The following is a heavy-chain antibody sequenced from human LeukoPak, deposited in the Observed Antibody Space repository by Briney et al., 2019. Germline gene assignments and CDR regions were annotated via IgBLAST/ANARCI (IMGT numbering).Heavy chain of an antibody. CDR2: IRTKSNSYAT. Sequence: GGSLRLSCAASGFTFSGSAMHWVRQASGKGLEWLGRIRTKSNSYATAYAASVKGRFTISRDDSNNTAYLHMNSLRSDDTALYYCTFIAPSGTIFDYWGQGALVTVSS. CDR3: TFIAPSGTIFDY. D-gene: IGHD6-13*01. CDR1: GFTFSGSA. J-gene: IGHJ4*02. V-gene: IGHV3-73*01.